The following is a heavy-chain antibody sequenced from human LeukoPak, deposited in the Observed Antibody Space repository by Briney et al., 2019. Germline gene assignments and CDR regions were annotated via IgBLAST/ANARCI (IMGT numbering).Heavy chain of an antibody. D-gene: IGHD3-16*02. CDR1: GFTFSTFA. J-gene: IGHJ5*02. CDR2: IRSKAYGGTT. CDR3: TRVPYDYVWGSYRYAWFDP. Sequence: GASLRLSCAASGFTFSTFAMNWVRQAPGKGLEWVGFIRSKAYGGTTEYAASVKGRFTISRDDSKSIAYLQMNSLKTEDTAVYYCTRVPYDYVWGSYRYAWFDPWGQGTLVTVSS. V-gene: IGHV3-49*02.